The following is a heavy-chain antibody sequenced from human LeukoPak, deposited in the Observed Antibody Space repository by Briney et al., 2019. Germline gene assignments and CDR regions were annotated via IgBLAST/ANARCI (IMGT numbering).Heavy chain of an antibody. CDR1: GGSISSYY. J-gene: IGHJ6*03. CDR3: ARAPKYDILTGYYNDYYYYYYMDV. CDR2: IYYNGNT. D-gene: IGHD3-9*01. V-gene: IGHV4-59*01. Sequence: SETLSLTCTVSGGSISSYYWSWIRQPPGKGLEWIGYIYYNGNTNYNPSLKSRVTISVDTSKNQFSLKLSSVTAADTAVYYCARAPKYDILTGYYNDYYYYYYMDVWGKGTTVTVSS.